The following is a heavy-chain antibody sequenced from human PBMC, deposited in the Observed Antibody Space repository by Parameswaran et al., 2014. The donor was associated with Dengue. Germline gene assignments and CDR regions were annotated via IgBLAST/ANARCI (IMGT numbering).Heavy chain of an antibody. CDR3: ARETGLNNYYFDY. Sequence: WVRQAPGQGLEWMGRINPNSGGTNYAQKFQGRVTMTRDTSISTAYMEMSRLRSDDTAVYYCARETGLNNYYFDYWGHGILVTVSS. V-gene: IGHV1-2*06. J-gene: IGHJ4*01. D-gene: IGHD1-1*01. CDR2: INPNSGGT.